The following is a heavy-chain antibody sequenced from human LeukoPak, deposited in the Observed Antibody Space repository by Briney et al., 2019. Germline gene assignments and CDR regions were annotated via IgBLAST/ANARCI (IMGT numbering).Heavy chain of an antibody. CDR3: ARGVATNRYYSDY. D-gene: IGHD5-12*01. J-gene: IGHJ4*02. Sequence: ASVKVSCKASGYTFTSYAMHWVRQAPGQRLEWMGWINAGNGNTKYSQKFQGRVTITRDTSASTAYMGLSGLRSEDTAVYSCARGVATNRYYSDYWGQGTLVTVSS. CDR2: INAGNGNT. CDR1: GYTFTSYA. V-gene: IGHV1-3*01.